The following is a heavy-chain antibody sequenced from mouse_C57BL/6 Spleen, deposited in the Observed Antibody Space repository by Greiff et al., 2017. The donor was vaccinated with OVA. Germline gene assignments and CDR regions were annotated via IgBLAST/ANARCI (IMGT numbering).Heavy chain of an antibody. CDR1: GYTFTDYN. Sequence: VQLQQSGPELVKPGASVKIPCKASGYTFTDYNMDWVKQSHGKSLEWIGDINPNNGGTIYNQKFKGKATLTVDKSSSTAYMELRSLTSEDTAVYYCARPHRNYGWYFDVWGTGTTVTVSS. CDR3: ARPHRNYGWYFDV. CDR2: INPNNGGT. D-gene: IGHD2-1*01. J-gene: IGHJ1*03. V-gene: IGHV1-18*01.